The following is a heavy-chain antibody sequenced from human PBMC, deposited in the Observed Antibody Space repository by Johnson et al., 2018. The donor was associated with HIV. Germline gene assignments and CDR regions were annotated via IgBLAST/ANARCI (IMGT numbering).Heavy chain of an antibody. J-gene: IGHJ3*01. CDR1: GFTFGNYA. Sequence: VQLLESGGGLVQPGGSLRLSCAASGFTFGNYAMTWVRQAPGKGLEWVSAIRGSSGSTYNADSVKGRFTISRDTSKNTLFLEVSSLRAEDTAVYYCAKDVVGDGTYPPDALDFWGPGTLVTVSS. D-gene: IGHD2-21*01. V-gene: IGHV3-23*01. CDR3: AKDVVGDGTYPPDALDF. CDR2: IRGSSGST.